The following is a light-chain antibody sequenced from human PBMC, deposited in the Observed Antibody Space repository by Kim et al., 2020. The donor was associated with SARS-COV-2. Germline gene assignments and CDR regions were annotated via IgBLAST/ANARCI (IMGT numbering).Light chain of an antibody. CDR1: KLGDKH. CDR2: QDN. J-gene: IGLJ1*01. V-gene: IGLV3-1*01. Sequence: SYELTQPPSVSVSPGQTASITCSGDKLGDKHACWYQQKPGQSPVLVIYQDNKRPSGIPERFSGSNSGNTATLTISGTQAMDEADYYCQAWDTSTTYVFGGGTKVNVL. CDR3: QAWDTSTTYV.